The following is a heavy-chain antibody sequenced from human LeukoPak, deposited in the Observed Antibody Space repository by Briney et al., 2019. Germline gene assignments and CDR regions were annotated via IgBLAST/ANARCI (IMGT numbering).Heavy chain of an antibody. D-gene: IGHD3-10*01. J-gene: IGHJ4*02. CDR2: FDPEDGET. V-gene: IGHV1-24*01. CDR1: GYTLTELS. Sequence: GASVKVSCKVSGYTLTELSMHWVRRAPGKGLEWMGGFDPEDGETIYAQKFQGRVTMTEDTSTGTAYMELSSLRSEDTAVYYCATVDGSGSYYNDYWGQGTLVTVSS. CDR3: ATVDGSGSYYNDY.